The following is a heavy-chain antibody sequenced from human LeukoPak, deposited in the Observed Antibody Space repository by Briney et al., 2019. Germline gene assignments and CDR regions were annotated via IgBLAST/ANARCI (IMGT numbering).Heavy chain of an antibody. CDR1: GFTFRNHG. D-gene: IGHD3-22*01. Sequence: GGSLRLSCAYSGFTFRNHGMHWVRQAPGKGLEWVAVASTDEINQWYADSVKGRFIISRDNSRNTVILEMNTLRTEDTAVYFCAAFITTKLDYWGQGILVTVSS. V-gene: IGHV3-30*03. CDR3: AAFITTKLDY. J-gene: IGHJ4*02. CDR2: ASTDEINQ.